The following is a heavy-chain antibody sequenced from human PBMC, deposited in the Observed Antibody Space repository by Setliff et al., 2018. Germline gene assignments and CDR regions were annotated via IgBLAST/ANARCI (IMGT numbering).Heavy chain of an antibody. Sequence: SETLSLTCAVSGYSISNGFSWGWIRQSPVKGLEWIGSLFDGRSAYYSPSLKSRASISLDASKNQFALKLTSATAADTAVYYCARDPHYDPTYSLPGHAFDFWGQGIMVTVSS. CDR2: LFDGRSA. J-gene: IGHJ3*01. CDR3: ARDPHYDPTYSLPGHAFDF. CDR1: GYSISNGFS. D-gene: IGHD3-22*01. V-gene: IGHV4-38-2*02.